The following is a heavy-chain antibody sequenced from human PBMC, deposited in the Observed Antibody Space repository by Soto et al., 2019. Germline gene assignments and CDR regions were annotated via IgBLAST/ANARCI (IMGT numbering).Heavy chain of an antibody. J-gene: IGHJ4*02. CDR3: AREGRGYSRGFDY. Sequence: QVQLQESGPGLVKPSQTLSLTCTVSGGSISSGGYYWSWIRQHPGKGLEWIGYIYYSGSTYYNPSLKTRVTITVDTSKNQCSLKLSSVTAADTAAYYCAREGRGYSRGFDYWGQGTLVTVSS. V-gene: IGHV4-31*03. CDR2: IYYSGST. CDR1: GGSISSGGYY. D-gene: IGHD3-22*01.